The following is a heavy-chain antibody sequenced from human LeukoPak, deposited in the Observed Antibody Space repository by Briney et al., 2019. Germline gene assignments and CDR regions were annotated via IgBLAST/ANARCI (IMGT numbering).Heavy chain of an antibody. Sequence: ASVNVSSKASGYTFTSCGISWVRQAPGQGLEWMGWISAYNGNTNYAQKLQGRVTMTTDTSTSTSYMELRSLRSDDTAVYYCARRSRFGELFDYWGQGTLVTVSS. V-gene: IGHV1-18*01. J-gene: IGHJ4*02. CDR2: ISAYNGNT. CDR1: GYTFTSCG. D-gene: IGHD3-10*01. CDR3: ARRSRFGELFDY.